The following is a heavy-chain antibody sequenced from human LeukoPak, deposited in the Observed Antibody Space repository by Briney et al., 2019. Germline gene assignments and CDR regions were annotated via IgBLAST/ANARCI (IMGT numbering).Heavy chain of an antibody. D-gene: IGHD6-19*01. CDR2: IYHSGST. J-gene: IGHJ4*02. CDR1: GYSISGYY. CDR3: ARVEGSGWYRY. V-gene: IGHV4-59*12. Sequence: SETLSLTCTVAGYSISGYYWSWIRQPPGKGLEWIGYIYHSGSTYYNPSLKSRVTISVDRSKNQFSLKLSSVTAADTAVYYCARVEGSGWYRYWGQGTLVTVSS.